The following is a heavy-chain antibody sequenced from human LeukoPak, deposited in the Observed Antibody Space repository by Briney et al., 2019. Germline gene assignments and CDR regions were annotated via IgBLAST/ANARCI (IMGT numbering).Heavy chain of an antibody. CDR1: GGSISPFY. CDR2: IYYTGGT. CDR3: ARGRRPRGRTYYYDSSGYYYDY. Sequence: SETLSLTCTVSGGSISPFYWNWIRQPPGKGLEWIGYIYYTGGTSYSPSLNSRATISVDTSKNQFSLKLSSVTAADTAVYYCARGRRPRGRTYYYDSSGYYYDYWGQGTLVTVSS. V-gene: IGHV4-59*12. D-gene: IGHD3-22*01. J-gene: IGHJ4*02.